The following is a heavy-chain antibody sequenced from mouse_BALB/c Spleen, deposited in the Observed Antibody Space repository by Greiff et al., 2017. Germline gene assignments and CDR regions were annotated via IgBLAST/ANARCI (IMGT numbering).Heavy chain of an antibody. CDR2: ILPGSGST. V-gene: IGHV1-9*01. D-gene: IGHD2-14*01. J-gene: IGHJ3*01. CDR3: AREVRQGAWFAY. CDR1: GYTFSSYW. Sequence: VHLVESGAELMQPGASVKISCKATGYTFSSYWIEWVKQRPGHGLEWIGEILPGSGSTNYNEKFKGKATFTADTSSNTAYMQLSSLTSEDSAVYYCAREVRQGAWFAYWGQGTLVTVSA.